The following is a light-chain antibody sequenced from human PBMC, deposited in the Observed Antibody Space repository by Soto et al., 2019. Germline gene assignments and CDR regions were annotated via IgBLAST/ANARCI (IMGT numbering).Light chain of an antibody. CDR2: HAS. J-gene: IGKJ1*01. Sequence: DIQMTQSPSTLPASVGDRVSITCRASQIISNWLAWYQQKPGXAPKVLIYHASNLQSGVPSRLSGSGSGTEFTLTIRSLQPADIATYYCQQYSTYSAWTFGEGTKVDI. CDR3: QQYSTYSAWT. CDR1: QIISNW. V-gene: IGKV1-5*01.